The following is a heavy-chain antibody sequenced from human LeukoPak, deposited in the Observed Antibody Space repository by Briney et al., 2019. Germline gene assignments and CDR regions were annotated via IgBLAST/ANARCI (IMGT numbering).Heavy chain of an antibody. Sequence: ASVKVSCKASGYTFTNFGISWVRQAPGQGLEWTGWISPYNGNTDYPQKVQGRVTMTTDTSTSTAYMELRSLRSDDTAVYYCARGVDDSSGNYYVIWFDPWGQGTLVTVS. CDR3: ARGVDDSSGNYYVIWFDP. D-gene: IGHD3-22*01. CDR2: ISPYNGNT. CDR1: GYTFTNFG. J-gene: IGHJ5*02. V-gene: IGHV1-18*01.